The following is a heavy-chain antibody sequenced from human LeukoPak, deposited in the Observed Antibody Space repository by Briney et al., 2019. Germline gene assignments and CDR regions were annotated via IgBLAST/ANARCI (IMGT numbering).Heavy chain of an antibody. V-gene: IGHV4-39*01. CDR3: ARRNYDFWSGYPFDP. Sequence: PSETLSLPCTVSVRSLSSSSYYWRWVRQPPGKGLEWLERIYYSGSTYYNPSLKRRVTISVDTSKNQFSLKLSSVTAADTAVYYCARRNYDFWSGYPFDPWGQGTLVTVSS. CDR2: IYYSGST. D-gene: IGHD3-3*01. CDR1: VRSLSSSSYY. J-gene: IGHJ5*02.